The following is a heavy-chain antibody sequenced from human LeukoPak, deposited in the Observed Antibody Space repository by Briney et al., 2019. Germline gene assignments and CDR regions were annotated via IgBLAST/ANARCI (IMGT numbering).Heavy chain of an antibody. CDR3: ARDVRDSSGYYLRAFGY. D-gene: IGHD3-22*01. V-gene: IGHV4-39*07. CDR1: GGSISTSNYY. Sequence: PSETLSLTCTVSGGSISTSNYYWGWIRQPPGKGLEWIGGIHYSGSTYYYPSLKSRVTLSVYTSKNQFSLKLSSVTAADTAVYYCARDVRDSSGYYLRAFGYWGQGTLVTVPS. CDR2: IHYSGST. J-gene: IGHJ4*02.